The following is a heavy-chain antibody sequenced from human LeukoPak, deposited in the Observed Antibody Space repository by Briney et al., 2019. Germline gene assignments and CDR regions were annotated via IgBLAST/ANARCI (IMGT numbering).Heavy chain of an antibody. CDR1: GFTFSSHA. CDR2: ISGGGDST. V-gene: IGHV3-23*01. Sequence: GGSLRLSCAAAGFTFSSHALSWVRQAPGKGLEWVSTISGGGDSTYYADSVKGRFTFSRDNSKNTLYLQMNSLRAEDTAVYYCAREMHPAAAVDYWGQGTLVTVSS. J-gene: IGHJ4*02. CDR3: AREMHPAAAVDY. D-gene: IGHD6-13*01.